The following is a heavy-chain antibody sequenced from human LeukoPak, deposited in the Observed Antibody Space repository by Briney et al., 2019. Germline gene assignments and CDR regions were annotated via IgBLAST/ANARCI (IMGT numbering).Heavy chain of an antibody. CDR2: INPNSGGT. D-gene: IGHD5-18*01. V-gene: IGHV1-2*02. CDR1: GYTFTSYY. CDR3: ARPKAGYSYGYLY. J-gene: IGHJ4*02. Sequence: ASVKVSCKASGYTFTSYYMHWVRQAPGQGLEWMGWINPNSGGTNYAQKFQGRVTMTRDTSISTAYMELSRLRSDDTAVYYCARPKAGYSYGYLYWGQGTLVTVSS.